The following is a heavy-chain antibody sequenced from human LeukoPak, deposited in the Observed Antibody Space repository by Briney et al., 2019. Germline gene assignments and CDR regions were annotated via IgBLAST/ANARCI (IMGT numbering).Heavy chain of an antibody. D-gene: IGHD5-18*01. CDR3: ARAKSGYSYGHYYYYYGMDV. CDR2: INHSGST. CDR1: GGSFSGYY. J-gene: IGHJ6*02. V-gene: IGHV4-34*01. Sequence: SETLSLTCAVYGGSFSGYYWSWIRQPPGKGLEWIGEINHSGSTNYNPSLKSRVTISVDTSKNQSSLKLSSVTAADTAVYYCARAKSGYSYGHYYYYYGMDVWGQGTTVTVSS.